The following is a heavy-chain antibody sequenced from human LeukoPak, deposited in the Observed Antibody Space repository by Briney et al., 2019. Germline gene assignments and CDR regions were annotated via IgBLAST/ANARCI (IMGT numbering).Heavy chain of an antibody. CDR3: ARGGQLSEYYYDSSGYYYDSSVGY. CDR1: GYTFTSYY. Sequence: ASVTVSCTASGYTFTSYYMHGVRQAPGQGLEWMGRINPNSGGTNYAQKFQGRVTMTRDTSISTAYMELSRLRSDDTAVYYCARGGQLSEYYYDSSGYYYDSSVGYWGQGTLVTVSS. J-gene: IGHJ4*02. CDR2: INPNSGGT. V-gene: IGHV1-2*06. D-gene: IGHD3-22*01.